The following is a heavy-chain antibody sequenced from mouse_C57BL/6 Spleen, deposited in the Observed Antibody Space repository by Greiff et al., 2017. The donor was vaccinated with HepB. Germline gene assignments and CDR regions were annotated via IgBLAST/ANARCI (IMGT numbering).Heavy chain of an antibody. J-gene: IGHJ1*03. CDR3: ARGDYAGYFDV. Sequence: QVQLQQPGAELVKPGASVKLSCKASGYTFTSYWMQWVKQRPGQGLEWIGEIDPSDSYTNYNQKFKGKATLTVDTSSSTAYIQLSSLTSEDSAVYYCARGDYAGYFDVWGTGTTVTVSS. CDR1: GYTFTSYW. CDR2: IDPSDSYT. D-gene: IGHD1-1*01. V-gene: IGHV1-50*01.